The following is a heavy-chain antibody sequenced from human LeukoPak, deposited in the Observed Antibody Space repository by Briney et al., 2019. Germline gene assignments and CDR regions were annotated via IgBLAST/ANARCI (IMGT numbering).Heavy chain of an antibody. J-gene: IGHJ4*02. D-gene: IGHD2/OR15-2a*01. V-gene: IGHV3-21*01. Sequence: GGSLRLSCAASGFTFSSYSMNWVRQAPGKGLEWVSSISSSSSYIYHADSVKGRFTISKDNAKNTVYLQMNNLRAEDTAVYYCVSFYEAYWGRGTLVTVSS. CDR2: ISSSSSYI. CDR3: VSFYEAY. CDR1: GFTFSSYS.